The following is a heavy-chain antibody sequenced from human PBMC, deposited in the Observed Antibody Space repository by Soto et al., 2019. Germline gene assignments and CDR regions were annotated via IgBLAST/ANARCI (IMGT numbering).Heavy chain of an antibody. J-gene: IGHJ4*02. CDR3: AKDRGGSYRNYYFDY. CDR1: GFTFSSYA. V-gene: IGHV3-23*01. D-gene: IGHD1-26*01. CDR2: ISGSGGST. Sequence: GGSLRLSCAASGFTFSSYAMSWVRQAPGKGLEWVSAISGSGGSTYYADSGKGRFTISKENSKNTLYLQMNSLRAEDTAVYYCAKDRGGSYRNYYFDYWGQGTLVTVSS.